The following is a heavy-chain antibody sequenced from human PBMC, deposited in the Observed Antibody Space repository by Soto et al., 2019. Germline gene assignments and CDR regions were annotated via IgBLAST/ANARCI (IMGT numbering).Heavy chain of an antibody. CDR2: ISAYNGNT. CDR3: ARTLIPMLVSTSYLLFDP. J-gene: IGHJ5*02. CDR1: GYTFTSYG. Sequence: ASVKVSCKASGYTFTSYGISWVRQAPGQGLEWMGWISAYNGNTNYAQKLQGRVTMTTDTSTSTAYMELRSLRSDDTAVYYCARTLIPMLVSTSYLLFDPWGKGTLVPVSS. V-gene: IGHV1-18*01. D-gene: IGHD2-2*01.